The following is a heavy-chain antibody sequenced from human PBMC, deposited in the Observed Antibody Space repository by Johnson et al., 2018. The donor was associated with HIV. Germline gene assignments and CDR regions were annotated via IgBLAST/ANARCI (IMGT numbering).Heavy chain of an antibody. CDR2: IYSGGST. V-gene: IGHV3-66*01. D-gene: IGHD4-17*01. CDR1: GFTFDEYD. CDR3: AKGGVTTLDAFDI. J-gene: IGHJ3*02. Sequence: VQLVESGGGVVRPGESLRLSCAASGFTFDEYDMNWVRQAPGKGLEWVSVIYSGGSTYYADAVKGRFTISRDTSKNTLYLQMNSLRAEDTAVYYCAKGGVTTLDAFDIWGQGTMVTVSS.